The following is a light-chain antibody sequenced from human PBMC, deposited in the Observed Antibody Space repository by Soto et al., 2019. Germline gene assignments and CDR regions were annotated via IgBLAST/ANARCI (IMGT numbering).Light chain of an antibody. J-gene: IGLJ1*01. V-gene: IGLV2-14*01. CDR3: SSYTSSDTLV. Sequence: QSVLTQRASVSGSPGLSITISCTGTSSDVGGYNSVSWYQQHPGKAPKLLIHEVSDRPSGVSSRFSGSKSGNTASLTISGLQAEDEADYYCSSYTSSDTLVFGTGTKVTVL. CDR2: EVS. CDR1: SSDVGGYNS.